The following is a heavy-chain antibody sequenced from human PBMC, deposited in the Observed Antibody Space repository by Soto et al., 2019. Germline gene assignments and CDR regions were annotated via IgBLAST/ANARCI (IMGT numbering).Heavy chain of an antibody. CDR1: GYTFTHYY. Sequence: ASVKVSCKASGYTFTHYYIHWVRQAPGQGLEWMGIINPNGGITTYAQKFRAGFTMTRDTSTSTVYLELSSLRSEDSAIYYCATSVNSAMAFDYWGREPWSPSPQ. CDR2: INPNGGIT. J-gene: IGHJ4*02. D-gene: IGHD5-18*01. CDR3: ATSVNSAMAFDY. V-gene: IGHV1-46*01.